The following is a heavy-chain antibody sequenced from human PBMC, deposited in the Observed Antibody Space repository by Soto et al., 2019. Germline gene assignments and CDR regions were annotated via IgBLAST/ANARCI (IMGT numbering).Heavy chain of an antibody. V-gene: IGHV1-69*01. CDR1: GGTFSSHG. D-gene: IGHD2-21*01. Sequence: QVHLVQSGAEVKKPGSSVKVSCKASGGTFSSHGISWVRQVPGQGLEWMGGIIPMFGTATSRQNFQGRLTITADESTSTAYIELSSLTSEDTAVYFCARSVGVTTLSYLDFWGQGTLVTVSS. CDR2: IIPMFGTA. CDR3: ARSVGVTTLSYLDF. J-gene: IGHJ4*02.